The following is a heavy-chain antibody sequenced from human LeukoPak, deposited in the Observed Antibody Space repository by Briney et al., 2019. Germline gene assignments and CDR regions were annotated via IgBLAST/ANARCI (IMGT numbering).Heavy chain of an antibody. V-gene: IGHV4-34*01. CDR2: INHSGST. D-gene: IGHD3-22*01. CDR1: GGSFSGYY. Sequence: PSETLSLTCAVYGGSFSGYYWSWIRQPPGKGLEWIGEINHSGSTNYNPSLKSRVTISVDTSKNQFSLKLSSVTAADTAVYYCARHNPYYDSSGYYRDWGQGTLVTVSS. CDR3: ARHNPYYDSSGYYRD. J-gene: IGHJ4*02.